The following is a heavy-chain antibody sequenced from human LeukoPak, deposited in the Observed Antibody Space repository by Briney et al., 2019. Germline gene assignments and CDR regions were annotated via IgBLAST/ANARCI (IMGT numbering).Heavy chain of an antibody. D-gene: IGHD2-2*01. J-gene: IGHJ3*02. Sequence: ASVKVSCKASGYTFTSYGISWVRQAPGQGLEWMGWISAYNGSTNYAQKLQSRVTMTTDTSTSTAYMELRSLRSDDTAVYYCARDPAAFRAPLAFDIWAQGTMVTVSS. V-gene: IGHV1-18*01. CDR3: ARDPAAFRAPLAFDI. CDR2: ISAYNGST. CDR1: GYTFTSYG.